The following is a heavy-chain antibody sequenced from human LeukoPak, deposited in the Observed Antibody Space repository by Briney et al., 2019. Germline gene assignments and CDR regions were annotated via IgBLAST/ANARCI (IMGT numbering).Heavy chain of an antibody. CDR1: GGSIISGNW. CDR3: VRRTRWFGESLTYYGMDV. J-gene: IGHJ6*02. Sequence: SETLSLTCAVSGGSIISGNWWSWVRQPPGKGLEWIGEVHHDGTTNYDPSLKSRITISLDKSKSQFSLNLNSVTAADTAVYYCVRRTRWFGESLTYYGMDVWGQGTTVTVSS. V-gene: IGHV4-4*02. CDR2: VHHDGTT. D-gene: IGHD3-10*01.